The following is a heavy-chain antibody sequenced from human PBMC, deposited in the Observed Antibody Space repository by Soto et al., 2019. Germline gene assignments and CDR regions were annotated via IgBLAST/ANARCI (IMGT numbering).Heavy chain of an antibody. J-gene: IGHJ3*02. V-gene: IGHV3-21*01. CDR2: ISSSSSYI. D-gene: IGHD3-10*01. CDR1: GFTFSSYS. Sequence: GGSLRLSCAASGFTFSSYSMNWVRQAPGKGLEWVSSISSSSSYIYYADSVKGRFNISRDNAKNSLYLQMNSLRAEDTAVYYCQRVGLEDAFDIWGQGKMVTVSS. CDR3: QRVGLEDAFDI.